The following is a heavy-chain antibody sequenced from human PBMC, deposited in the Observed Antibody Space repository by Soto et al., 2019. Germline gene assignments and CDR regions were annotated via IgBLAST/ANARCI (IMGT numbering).Heavy chain of an antibody. D-gene: IGHD5-12*01. CDR1: GGTFSSYA. V-gene: IGHV1-69*12. CDR2: IIPIFGTA. J-gene: IGHJ6*02. CDR3: ARDQDSGYVIKLPYFYTMDV. Sequence: QVQLVQSGAEVKKPGSSVKVSCKASGGTFSSYAISWVRQAPGQGLEWMGGIIPIFGTANYAQKFQGRVTITADESTSTAYMELSSLRSEDPAVYYCARDQDSGYVIKLPYFYTMDVWGQGTTVTVSS.